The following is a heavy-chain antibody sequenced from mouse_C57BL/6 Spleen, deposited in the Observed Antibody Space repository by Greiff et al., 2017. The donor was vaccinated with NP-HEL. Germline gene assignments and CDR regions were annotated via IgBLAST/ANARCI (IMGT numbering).Heavy chain of an antibody. D-gene: IGHD1-1*01. J-gene: IGHJ4*01. Sequence: DVQLVESGGGLVKPGGSLKLSCAASGFTFSDYGMHWVRQAPEKGLEWVAYISSGSSTIYYADTVKGRFTISRDNAKNTLFLQMTSLRSEDTAMYYCARRTTTVVGGYAMDYWGQGTSVTVSS. CDR3: ARRTTTVVGGYAMDY. CDR2: ISSGSSTI. CDR1: GFTFSDYG. V-gene: IGHV5-17*01.